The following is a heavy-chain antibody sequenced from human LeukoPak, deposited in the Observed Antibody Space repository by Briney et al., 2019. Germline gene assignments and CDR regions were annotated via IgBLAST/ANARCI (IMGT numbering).Heavy chain of an antibody. CDR1: GGSITGYY. V-gene: IGHV4-4*07. J-gene: IGHJ6*02. Sequence: SETLSLTCTGSGGSITGYYWSWIRQPAGKGLEWIGRIYTSGSTNYNPSLKSRVTVSVDTSKNQFSLKLSSVTAADTAVYYCAREGGGTYYDILTGYYPPGGMDVWGQGTTVTVSS. CDR3: AREGGGTYYDILTGYYPPGGMDV. CDR2: IYTSGST. D-gene: IGHD3-9*01.